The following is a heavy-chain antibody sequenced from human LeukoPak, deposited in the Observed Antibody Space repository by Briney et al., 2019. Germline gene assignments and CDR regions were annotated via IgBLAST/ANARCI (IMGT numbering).Heavy chain of an antibody. J-gene: IGHJ4*02. V-gene: IGHV3-48*02. CDR3: AWTLGGYNYGPIDS. CDR1: GFTFSSYR. D-gene: IGHD5-18*01. CDR2: ITTSSSTI. Sequence: GGSLRLSCAASGFTFSSYRMTWARQAPGEGLEWVSFITTSSSTIYYADSVKGRFTISRDNAKNSVYLQMNSLRDEDTAVYYCAWTLGGYNYGPIDSWGQGTLVSVSS.